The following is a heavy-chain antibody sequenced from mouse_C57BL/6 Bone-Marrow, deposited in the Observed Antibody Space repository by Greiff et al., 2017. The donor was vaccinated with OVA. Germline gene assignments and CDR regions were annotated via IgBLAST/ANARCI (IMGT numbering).Heavy chain of an antibody. Sequence: QVQLKQPGAELVMPGASVKLSCKASGYTFTSYWMHWVKQRPGQGLEWIGEIDPSDSYTNYNQKFKGKSTLTVDKSSSTAYMQLSSLTSEDSAVYYCARTMVMDYWGQGTSVTVSS. D-gene: IGHD1-1*02. J-gene: IGHJ4*01. V-gene: IGHV1-69*01. CDR1: GYTFTSYW. CDR2: IDPSDSYT. CDR3: ARTMVMDY.